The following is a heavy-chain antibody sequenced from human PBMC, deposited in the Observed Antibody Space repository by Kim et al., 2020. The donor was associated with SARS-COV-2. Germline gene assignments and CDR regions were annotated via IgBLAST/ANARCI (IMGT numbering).Heavy chain of an antibody. CDR1: GGSFSGYY. J-gene: IGHJ4*02. CDR3: ARTRGKYSVSGGY. V-gene: IGHV4-34*01. Sequence: SETLSLTCAVYGGSFSGYYWSWIRQPPGKGLEWIGEINHSGSTNYNPSLKSRVTISVDTSKNQFSLKLSSVTAADTAVYYCARTRGKYSVSGGYWGQRSLVSVSS. D-gene: IGHD3-10*01. CDR2: INHSGST.